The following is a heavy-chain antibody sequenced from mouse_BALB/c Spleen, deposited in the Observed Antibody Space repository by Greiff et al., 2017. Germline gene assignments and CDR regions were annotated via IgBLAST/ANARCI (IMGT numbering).Heavy chain of an antibody. V-gene: IGHV5-6*01. D-gene: IGHD2-2*01. CDR1: GFTFSSYG. CDR3: ARQDGYDGGFAY. CDR2: ISSGGSYT. Sequence: EVKLMESGGDLVKPGGSLKLSCAASGFTFSSYGMSWVRQTPDKRLEWVATISSGGSYTYYPDSVKGRFTISRDNAKNTLYLQMSSLKSEDTAMYYCARQDGYDGGFAYWGQGTLVTVSA. J-gene: IGHJ3*01.